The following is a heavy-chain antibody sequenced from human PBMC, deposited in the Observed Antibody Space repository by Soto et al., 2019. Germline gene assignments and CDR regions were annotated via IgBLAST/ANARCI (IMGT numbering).Heavy chain of an antibody. V-gene: IGHV3-23*01. CDR2: IDSGGGST. CDR3: TKEHSNYPDNWFDP. D-gene: IGHD4-4*01. Sequence: VQLLVSGGGSVQPGRSLRLSCAASGFSFSNYAMSWVRQAPGTGLEWVSAIDSGGGSTYYAASVKGRFSISRDNSMSTLYLQMNSLRAEDTAIYYCTKEHSNYPDNWFDPWGQGTLVTVSS. CDR1: GFSFSNYA. J-gene: IGHJ5*02.